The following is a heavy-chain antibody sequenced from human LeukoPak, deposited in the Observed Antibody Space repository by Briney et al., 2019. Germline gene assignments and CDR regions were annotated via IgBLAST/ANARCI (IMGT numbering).Heavy chain of an antibody. V-gene: IGHV1-2*02. CDR1: GYTFTGYY. CDR3: ARDNSVGDYAWWFDP. CDR2: INPNSGGT. D-gene: IGHD1-26*01. J-gene: IGHJ5*02. Sequence: ASVKVSCKASGYTFTGYYMHWVRQAPGQGLEWMEWINPNSGGTNYAQKFQGRVTMTRDTSISTAYMELSRLRSDDTAVYFCARDNSVGDYAWWFDPWGQGTLVTVSS.